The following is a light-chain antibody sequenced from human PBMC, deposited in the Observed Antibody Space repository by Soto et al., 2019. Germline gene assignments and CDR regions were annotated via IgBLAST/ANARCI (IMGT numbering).Light chain of an antibody. Sequence: QSVLTQPASVSGSPGQSITICCTGTSSDVGGYNYVSWYQQHPGKAPKLMIYEVSNRPSGVSNRFSGSKSGNTASLTISGLQAEDEADYYFSSYSSSSTLVFGGGTKVTVL. V-gene: IGLV2-14*01. CDR2: EVS. CDR3: SSYSSSSTLV. J-gene: IGLJ2*01. CDR1: SSDVGGYNY.